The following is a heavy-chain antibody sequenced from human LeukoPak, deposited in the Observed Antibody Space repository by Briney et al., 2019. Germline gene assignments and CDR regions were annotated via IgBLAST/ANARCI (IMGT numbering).Heavy chain of an antibody. D-gene: IGHD3-22*01. V-gene: IGHV4-34*01. J-gene: IGHJ3*02. Sequence: SETLSLTCAVYGGSFSGYYWSWIRQPPGKGLEWIGEINHSGSTNYNPSLKSRVTISVDTSKNQFSLKLSSVTAADTAVYYCASAVNYDSSGYYPLDIWGQGTMVTVSS. CDR2: INHSGST. CDR3: ASAVNYDSSGYYPLDI. CDR1: GGSFSGYY.